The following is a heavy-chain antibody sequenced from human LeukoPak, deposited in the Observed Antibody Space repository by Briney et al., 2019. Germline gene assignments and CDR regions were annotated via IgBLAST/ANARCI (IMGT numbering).Heavy chain of an antibody. V-gene: IGHV3-23*01. CDR1: GFTFSSYA. CDR3: ARAIVATNIDY. J-gene: IGHJ4*02. CDR2: ISGSGGST. D-gene: IGHD5-12*01. Sequence: GGSLRLSCAASGFTFSSYAMSWVRQAPGKGLEWVSAISGSGGSTYYADSVKGRFTISRDNAKNSLYLQMNSLRAEDTAVYYCARAIVATNIDYWGQGTLVTVSS.